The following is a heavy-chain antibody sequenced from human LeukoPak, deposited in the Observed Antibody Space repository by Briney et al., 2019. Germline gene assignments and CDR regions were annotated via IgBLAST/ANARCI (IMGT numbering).Heavy chain of an antibody. Sequence: GGSLRLSCAASGFSFSDYNMHWLRQAPGKEVGWVAFISCTSGTIHYAVSVKGRFTISRDNARNSLYLQMNSLRVEDTAVYYCARGTSFGRGPFDYWGQGTLVTVSS. CDR1: GFSFSDYN. CDR2: ISCTSGTI. V-gene: IGHV3-48*04. J-gene: IGHJ4*02. CDR3: ARGTSFGRGPFDY. D-gene: IGHD3-3*01.